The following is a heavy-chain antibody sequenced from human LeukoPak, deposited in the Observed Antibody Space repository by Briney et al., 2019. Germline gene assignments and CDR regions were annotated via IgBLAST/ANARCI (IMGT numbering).Heavy chain of an antibody. V-gene: IGHV4-59*01. CDR1: GGSISSYY. J-gene: IGHJ4*02. CDR2: IYYSGST. Sequence: SETLSLTCTVSGGSISSYYWSWIRQPPGKGLEWIGYIYYSGSTNYNPSLKSRVTISVDTSKNQFSLKLSSVTAADTAVYYCARRVVPAARGGYHFDYWGQGTLVTVSS. CDR3: ARRVVPAARGGYHFDY. D-gene: IGHD2-2*01.